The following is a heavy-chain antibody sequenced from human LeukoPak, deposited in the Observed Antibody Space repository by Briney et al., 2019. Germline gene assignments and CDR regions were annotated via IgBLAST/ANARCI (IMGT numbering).Heavy chain of an antibody. D-gene: IGHD2-15*01. CDR2: ISAYNGKT. J-gene: IGHJ4*02. CDR3: ARDRVSRGGSCFDY. CDR1: GYTFTSYG. V-gene: IGHV1-18*01. Sequence: ASXKVSCKASGYTFTSYGISWVGQAPGQGLEWMGWISAYNGKTNYAQKLQGRGTMTTDTSTSTAYMELRSLRSDDTAVYYCARDRVSRGGSCFDYWGQGTLVTVSS.